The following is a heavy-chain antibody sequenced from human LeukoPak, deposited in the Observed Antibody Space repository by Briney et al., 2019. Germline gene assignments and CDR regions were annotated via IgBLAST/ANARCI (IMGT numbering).Heavy chain of an antibody. V-gene: IGHV3-30*04. D-gene: IGHD3-16*01. CDR2: ISYDGSNK. CDR1: GFTFSSYA. CDR3: AREMGEQWTWISNFDY. Sequence: PGRSLRLSCVASGFTFSSYAMHWVRQAPGKGLEWVAVISYDGSNKYYADSVKGRFTISRDNSKNTLYLQMNSLRAEDTAVYYCAREMGEQWTWISNFDYWGQGTLVTVSS. J-gene: IGHJ4*02.